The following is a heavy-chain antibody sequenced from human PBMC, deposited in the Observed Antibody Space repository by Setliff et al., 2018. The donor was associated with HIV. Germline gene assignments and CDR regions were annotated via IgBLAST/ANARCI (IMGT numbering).Heavy chain of an antibody. D-gene: IGHD1-26*01. Sequence: ASVKVSCKASGHTFTNVDIHWLRRATGQGLEWMGWMNPNTGVSGYALKFQARVTFTRDTFASTAYMELSSLRSEDTAVYYCARPVGAMGFDPWGQGTLVTVSS. V-gene: IGHV1-8*01. J-gene: IGHJ5*02. CDR3: ARPVGAMGFDP. CDR1: GHTFTNVD. CDR2: MNPNTGVS.